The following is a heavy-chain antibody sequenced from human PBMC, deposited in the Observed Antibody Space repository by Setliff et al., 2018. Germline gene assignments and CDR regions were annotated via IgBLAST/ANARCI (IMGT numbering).Heavy chain of an antibody. CDR3: ARGGTYRYFDY. CDR2: IYYSGST. Sequence: SETLSLTCTVSGGSISSHYWSWIRQPPGKGLEWIGYIYYSGSTNYNPSLKSRVTISVDTSKTQFSLKLNSMTTADTAVYYCARGGTYRYFDYWGQGALVTVSS. J-gene: IGHJ4*02. CDR1: GGSISSHY. V-gene: IGHV4-59*11.